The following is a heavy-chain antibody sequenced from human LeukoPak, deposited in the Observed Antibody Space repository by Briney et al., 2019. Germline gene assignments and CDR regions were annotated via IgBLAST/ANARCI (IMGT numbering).Heavy chain of an antibody. CDR3: AAGTQWELNYYYYGMDV. CDR1: GFTFTSSA. V-gene: IGHV1-58*01. CDR2: IVVGSGNT. D-gene: IGHD1-26*01. J-gene: IGHJ6*02. Sequence: SVKVSCKASGFTFTSSAVQWVRQARGQRLEWIGWIVVGSGNTNYAQKFQERVTITRDMSTSTAYMELSSLRSEDTAVYYCAAGTQWELNYYYYGMDVWGQGTTVSVSS.